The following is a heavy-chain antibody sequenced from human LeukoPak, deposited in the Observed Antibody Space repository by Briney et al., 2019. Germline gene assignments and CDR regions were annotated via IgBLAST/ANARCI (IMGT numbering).Heavy chain of an antibody. Sequence: PGGSLRLSCAAFGFTFSSYSMNWVRQAPGKGLEWVSILTGDGTGTFYADSVKGRFSISRDISTNTLYLQMNSLGVDDTALYYCATVGGFCPSSNCYAYFDYWGQGSLVTVSS. CDR2: LTGDGTGT. CDR3: ATVGGFCPSSNCYAYFDY. J-gene: IGHJ4*02. V-gene: IGHV3-23*01. CDR1: GFTFSSYS. D-gene: IGHD2-2*01.